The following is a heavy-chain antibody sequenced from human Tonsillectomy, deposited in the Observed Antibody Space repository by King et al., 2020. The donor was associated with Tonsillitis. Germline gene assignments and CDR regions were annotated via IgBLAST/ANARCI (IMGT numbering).Heavy chain of an antibody. CDR1: GGSISSSY. CDR2: IFYSVNT. D-gene: IGHD3-16*01. V-gene: IGHV4-59*01. CDR3: ARGGGLLDV. J-gene: IGHJ6*04. Sequence: VQLQESGPGLVKPSETLSLTCTVSGGSISSSYWSWIRQPPGKGLDGIGYIFYSVNTNYNPSLKSRVTISVDTSKNQFSLKLNSVTAADTAVYYCARGGGLLDVWGKGTTVTVSS.